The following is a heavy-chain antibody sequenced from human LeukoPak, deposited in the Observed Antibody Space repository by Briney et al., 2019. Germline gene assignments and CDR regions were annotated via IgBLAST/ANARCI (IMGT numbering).Heavy chain of an antibody. CDR3: ARDSDIVVVPAAPNWFDP. V-gene: IGHV1-18*01. CDR1: GYTFTSYG. Sequence: GASVKVSCKASGYTFTSYGISWVRQAPGQVLEWMGWISAYNGNTNYAQKLQGRVTMTTDTSTSTAYMELRSLRSDDTAVYYCARDSDIVVVPAAPNWFDPWGQGTLVTVSS. CDR2: ISAYNGNT. D-gene: IGHD2-2*01. J-gene: IGHJ5*02.